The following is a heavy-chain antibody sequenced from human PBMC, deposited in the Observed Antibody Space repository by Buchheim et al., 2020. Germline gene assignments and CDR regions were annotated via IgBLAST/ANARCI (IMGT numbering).Heavy chain of an antibody. CDR3: LRDVIR. CDR1: GFTFSNNR. J-gene: IGHJ3*01. V-gene: IGHV3-74*01. Sequence: DVQLVESGGGKVQPGGSMRLYCAASGFTFSNNRMHWVRQAPGKGLVWVSHINGDGRSANYADSVKGRFSISRDNAKNTRYLQMNSLRPENTALYYCLRDVIRRGQGT. D-gene: IGHD3-16*02. CDR2: INGDGRSA.